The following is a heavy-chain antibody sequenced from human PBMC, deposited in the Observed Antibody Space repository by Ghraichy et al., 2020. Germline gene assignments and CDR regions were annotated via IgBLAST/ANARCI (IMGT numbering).Heavy chain of an antibody. V-gene: IGHV3-23*01. J-gene: IGHJ4*02. CDR2: LSVSGART. CDR3: ATSRAVEAAVGHFDY. D-gene: IGHD6-13*01. Sequence: GGSLRLSCAASGFPFSSYALNWVRQAPGKGLEWVSSLSVSGARTFYADSVKGRFIISRDNSLHTLFLQMNSLRFDDTAVYYCATSRAVEAAVGHFDYWGQGALVTVSS. CDR1: GFPFSSYA.